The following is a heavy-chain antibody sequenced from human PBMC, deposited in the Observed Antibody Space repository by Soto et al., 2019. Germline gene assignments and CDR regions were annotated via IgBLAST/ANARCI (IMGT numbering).Heavy chain of an antibody. CDR3: ARPKGYNGYDRFEY. V-gene: IGHV5-51*01. Sequence: GESLKISCKASGYNFISYWIGWVRQIPGKGLEWMGIIYPGHSDARYSPSFQGQISISADNSINTAYLQWSSLKASDTAMYFCARPKGYNGYDRFEYWGQGSMVTVS. CDR1: GYNFISYW. CDR2: IYPGHSDA. D-gene: IGHD5-12*01. J-gene: IGHJ4*02.